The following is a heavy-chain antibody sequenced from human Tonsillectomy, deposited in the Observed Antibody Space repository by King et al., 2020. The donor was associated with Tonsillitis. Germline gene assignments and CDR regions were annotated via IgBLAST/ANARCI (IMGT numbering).Heavy chain of an antibody. CDR3: AKDLMTTVTSLNSAAIDH. CDR1: GFTFSNYA. V-gene: IGHV3-23*04. J-gene: IGHJ4*02. CDR2: VSGSGGST. D-gene: IGHD4-11*01. Sequence: EVQLVESGGGSVQPGGSLRLSCAASGFTFSNYAMNWVRQAPGKGLEGVSGVSGSGGSTYYADSVKGRFTVSRDNSKNTLFLQMKSPRAEATAVYYCAKDLMTTVTSLNSAAIDHWGQGTLVTVSS.